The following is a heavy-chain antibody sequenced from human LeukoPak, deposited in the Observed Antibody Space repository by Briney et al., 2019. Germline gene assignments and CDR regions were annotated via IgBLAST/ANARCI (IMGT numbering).Heavy chain of an antibody. CDR3: ARDLAPDYYDNH. Sequence: PGGSLRLSCAASGFTVSSNYMSWDRQAPGKGLEWVSVIYSGGSTYYADSVKGRFTISRDNAKNSLYLQMNSLRAEDTAVYYCARDLAPDYYDNHWGQGTLVTVSS. CDR2: IYSGGST. V-gene: IGHV3-66*01. CDR1: GFTVSSNY. J-gene: IGHJ5*02. D-gene: IGHD3-22*01.